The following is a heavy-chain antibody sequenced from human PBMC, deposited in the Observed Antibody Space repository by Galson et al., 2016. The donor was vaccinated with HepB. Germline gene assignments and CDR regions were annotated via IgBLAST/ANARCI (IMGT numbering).Heavy chain of an antibody. V-gene: IGHV4-39*01. D-gene: IGHD3-3*01. Sequence: LKSRGTISVDTSKNQFSLKLSSVTAADTAVYYCARHRKHYEFWSGYLGGMDVWGQGTTVTVSS. J-gene: IGHJ6*02. CDR3: ARHRKHYEFWSGYLGGMDV.